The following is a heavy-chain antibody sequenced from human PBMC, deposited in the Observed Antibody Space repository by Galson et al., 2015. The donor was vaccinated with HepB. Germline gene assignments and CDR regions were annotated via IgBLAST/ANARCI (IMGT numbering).Heavy chain of an antibody. CDR1: GDSVSRTSAS. J-gene: IGHJ5*02. CDR2: TYYRTKWYD. D-gene: IGHD1-14*01. V-gene: IGHV6-1*01. Sequence: CAISGDSVSRTSASWHWIRQSPSRGLEWLGRTYYRTKWYDDYEVSVRSRISINPDTSKNQVSLHLNSVTPEDTAVYYCARGEHGNRVSLFDPWGQGILVIVSS. CDR3: ARGEHGNRVSLFDP.